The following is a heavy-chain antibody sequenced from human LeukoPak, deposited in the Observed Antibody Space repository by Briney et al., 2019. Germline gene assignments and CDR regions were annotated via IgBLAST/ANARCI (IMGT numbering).Heavy chain of an antibody. CDR2: IYYSGST. CDR3: ARSGGPHYDFWSDV. D-gene: IGHD3-3*01. CDR1: GGSISSYY. J-gene: IGHJ4*02. Sequence: SETLSLTCTVSGGSISSYYWSWIRQPPGKGLEWIGYIYYSGSTNYNPSLKSRVTISVDTSKNQSSLKLSSVTAADTAVYYCARSGGPHYDFWSDVWGQGTLVTVSS. V-gene: IGHV4-59*01.